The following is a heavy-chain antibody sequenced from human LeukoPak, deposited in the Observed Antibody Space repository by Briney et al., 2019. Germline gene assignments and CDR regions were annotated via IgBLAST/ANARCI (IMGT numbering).Heavy chain of an antibody. Sequence: PSETLSLTCAVSGYSISSGYYWVWIRQPPGKGLEWIGSIYHSGSTYYNPSLKSRVTISVDTSKNQFSLKLSSVTAADTAVYYCARLGSRYNWFDPWGQGTLVTVSS. CDR1: GYSISSGYY. CDR3: ARLGSRYNWFDP. D-gene: IGHD2-15*01. CDR2: IYHSGST. V-gene: IGHV4-38-2*01. J-gene: IGHJ5*02.